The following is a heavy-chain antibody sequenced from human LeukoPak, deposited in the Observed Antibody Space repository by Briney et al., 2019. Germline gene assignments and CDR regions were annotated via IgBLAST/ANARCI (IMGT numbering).Heavy chain of an antibody. CDR2: IDHDGINT. CDR3: ARGERYGSGSYYSGY. V-gene: IGHV3-74*01. Sequence: GGSLRLSCAASGFTFSSYWMHWVRQAPGKGLVWVSRIDHDGINTYYADSVKGRFTISRDNAKNSLYLQMNSLRAEDTAVYYCARGERYGSGSYYSGYWGQGTLVTVSS. J-gene: IGHJ4*02. CDR1: GFTFSSYW. D-gene: IGHD3-10*01.